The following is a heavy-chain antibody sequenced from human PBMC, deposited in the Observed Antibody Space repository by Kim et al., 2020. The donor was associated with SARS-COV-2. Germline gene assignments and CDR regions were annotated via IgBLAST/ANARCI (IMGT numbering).Heavy chain of an antibody. CDR2: ISYDGSNK. CDR1: GFTFSSYA. V-gene: IGHV3-30-3*01. Sequence: GGSLRLSCAVSGFTFSSYAMHWVRQAPGKGLEWVAVISYDGSNKYYADSVKGRFTISRDNSKNTLYLQMNSLRAEDTAVYYCARGYVLVWFGEYFGRGGMDVWGQETTDTVTS. D-gene: IGHD3-10*01. CDR3: ARGYVLVWFGEYFGRGGMDV. J-gene: IGHJ6*02.